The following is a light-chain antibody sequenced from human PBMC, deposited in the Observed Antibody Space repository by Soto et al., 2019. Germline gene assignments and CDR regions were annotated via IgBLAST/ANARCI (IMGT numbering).Light chain of an antibody. CDR3: QHYNSYSEA. J-gene: IGKJ1*01. V-gene: IGKV1-5*03. CDR2: KAS. CDR1: QTISSW. Sequence: DIQMTQSPSTLSGSVGDRVTITCRASQTISSWLAWYQQKPGKAPKLLIYKASTLKSGVQSRFSGSGSGTEFTLTIRSLQPDDFATYYCQHYNSYSEAFSQGTKVDIK.